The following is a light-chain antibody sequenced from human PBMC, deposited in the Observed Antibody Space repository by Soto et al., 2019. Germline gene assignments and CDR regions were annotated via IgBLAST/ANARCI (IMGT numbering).Light chain of an antibody. Sequence: DVVMTQSPDSLAVSLGERATINCKSSQSLLYRSTNKNYLAWYQQKPGQPPKLLIYWASTRNSGVPDRFSGSGSGTDFTLTISRLQAEDVAVYYCQQYYVTPRTCGQGTKVEI. CDR3: QQYYVTPRT. CDR1: QSLLYRSTNKNY. CDR2: WAS. J-gene: IGKJ1*01. V-gene: IGKV4-1*01.